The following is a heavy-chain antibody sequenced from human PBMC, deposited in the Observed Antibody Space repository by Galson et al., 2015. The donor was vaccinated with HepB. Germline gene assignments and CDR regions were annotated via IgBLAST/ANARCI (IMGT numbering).Heavy chain of an antibody. D-gene: IGHD4-23*01. CDR3: ATGFTYGGNSNFDY. J-gene: IGHJ4*02. Sequence: SVKVSCKASGYSFTNYAIHWVRQAPGQRLEWMGWINADNGNTKFSQKFQGRVTITMDTYASTAYMDLNSLRSEDTALYFCATGFTYGGNSNFDYWGQGTLVTVSS. CDR2: INADNGNT. CDR1: GYSFTNYA. V-gene: IGHV1-3*01.